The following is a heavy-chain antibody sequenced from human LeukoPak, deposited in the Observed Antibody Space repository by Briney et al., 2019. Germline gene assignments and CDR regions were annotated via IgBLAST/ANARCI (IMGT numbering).Heavy chain of an antibody. V-gene: IGHV4-4*08. CDR2: IYTSGST. J-gene: IGHJ3*02. D-gene: IGHD6-6*01. CDR3: ARDLGGQLANTAEPRDAFDI. CDR1: GGSISSNF. Sequence: SETLSLTCTVSGGSISSNFWSWIRQPPGKGLEYIGYIYTSGSTNYNPSLKSRVTISVDTSKNQFSLKLSSVTAADTAVYYCARDLGGQLANTAEPRDAFDIWGQGTMVTVSS.